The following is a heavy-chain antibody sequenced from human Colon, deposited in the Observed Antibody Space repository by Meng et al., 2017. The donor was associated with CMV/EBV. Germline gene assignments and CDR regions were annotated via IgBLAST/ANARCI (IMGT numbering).Heavy chain of an antibody. D-gene: IGHD3-10*01. J-gene: IGHJ4*02. CDR2: ISGRADTT. CDR3: AKGYGSGSYYSFFGY. V-gene: IGHV3-23*01. Sequence: SEFSFSGYDMGWVRQAPGKGLEWVSVISGRADTTYYADYVKSRFTIARDNSKNTLYLQVNSLRVEDTAVYYCAKGYGSGSYYSFFGYWGQGTLVTVSS. CDR1: EFSFSGYD.